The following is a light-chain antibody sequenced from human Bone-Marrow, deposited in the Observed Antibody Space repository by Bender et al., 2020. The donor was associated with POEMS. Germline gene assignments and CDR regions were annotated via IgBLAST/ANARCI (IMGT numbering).Light chain of an antibody. V-gene: IGLV2-18*01. J-gene: IGLJ2*01. CDR1: SSDIGSSSH. CDR2: EVN. CDR3: SLHTTASTWL. Sequence: QSALTQPPSVSGSPGQSVTISCTGASSDIGSSSHVSWYRQAPGTAPKVVIYEVNNRASGVPDRFSGSKSANTASLTISGLQAEDEGDYYCSLHTTASTWLFGGGTKLTVL.